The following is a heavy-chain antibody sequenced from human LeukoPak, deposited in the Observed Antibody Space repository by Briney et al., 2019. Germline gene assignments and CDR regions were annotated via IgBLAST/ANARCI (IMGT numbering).Heavy chain of an antibody. J-gene: IGHJ4*02. D-gene: IGHD3-22*01. V-gene: IGHV3-48*04. CDR2: ISSSGSTI. CDR3: ARDIVRSSSYDSSGYYFRPVDY. Sequence: GGSLRLSCAASGFTFSSYAMHWVRQAPGKGLEWVSYISSSGSTIYYADSVKGRFTISRDNAKNSLYLQMNSLRAEDTAVYYCARDIVRSSSYDSSGYYFRPVDYWGQGTLVTVSS. CDR1: GFTFSSYA.